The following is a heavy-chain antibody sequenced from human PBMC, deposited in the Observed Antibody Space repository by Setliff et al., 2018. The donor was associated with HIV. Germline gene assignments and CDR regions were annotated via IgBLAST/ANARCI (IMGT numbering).Heavy chain of an antibody. J-gene: IGHJ4*02. CDR2: ISTYSDET. D-gene: IGHD5-18*01. CDR3: ARGGYRDGYDY. Sequence: ASVKVSCKASGGTISNSGISWVRQAPGQGLEWMGWISTYSDETSYAQRLQGRVTMTTDTSTSTAYMELRRLTFDDTAVYYCARGGYRDGYDYWGQGTLVTVSS. CDR1: GGTISNSG. V-gene: IGHV1-18*01.